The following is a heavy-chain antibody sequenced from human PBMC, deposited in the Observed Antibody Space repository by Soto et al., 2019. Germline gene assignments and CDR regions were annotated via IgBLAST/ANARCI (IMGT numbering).Heavy chain of an antibody. D-gene: IGHD3-10*01. CDR1: GYTFTGYY. CDR2: INPNSGGT. J-gene: IGHJ6*03. V-gene: IGHV1-2*04. CDR3: ARGIGSGSDDYCFYNVDV. Sequence: SMKVSCKASGYTFTGYYMHWVRQAPGQGLEWMGWINPNSGGTNYAQKFQGWVTMTRDTSISTAYMELSRLRSDDTAVYYCARGIGSGSDDYCFYNVDVGVRGTTVTVSS.